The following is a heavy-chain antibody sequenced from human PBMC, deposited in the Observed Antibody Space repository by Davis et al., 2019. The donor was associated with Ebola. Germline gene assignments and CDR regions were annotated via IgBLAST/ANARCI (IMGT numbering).Heavy chain of an antibody. Sequence: GESLKISCTASGFTFGDYALSWFRQAPGKGLEWVGFIRSKAYGGTTEYAASVKGRFTISRDDSKSIAYLQMNSLKTEDTAVYYCTRCRGFSYGYVGYWGQGTLVTVSS. V-gene: IGHV3-49*03. CDR3: TRCRGFSYGYVGY. J-gene: IGHJ4*02. CDR1: GFTFGDYA. D-gene: IGHD5-18*01. CDR2: IRSKAYGGTT.